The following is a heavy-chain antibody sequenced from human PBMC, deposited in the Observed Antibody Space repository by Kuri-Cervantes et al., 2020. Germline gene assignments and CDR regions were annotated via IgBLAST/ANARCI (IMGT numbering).Heavy chain of an antibody. CDR1: GFTFSSYA. D-gene: IGHD5-24*01. Sequence: GESLKISCAASGFTFSSYAMSWVRQAPGKGLEWVSAISGSGGSTYYADSVKGRFTISRDKSKNTLYLHMNSLRAEDTAVYYCARLSGDEEMATITAYYYYYGMDVWGQGTTVTVSS. V-gene: IGHV3-23*01. J-gene: IGHJ6*02. CDR2: ISGSGGST. CDR3: ARLSGDEEMATITAYYYYYGMDV.